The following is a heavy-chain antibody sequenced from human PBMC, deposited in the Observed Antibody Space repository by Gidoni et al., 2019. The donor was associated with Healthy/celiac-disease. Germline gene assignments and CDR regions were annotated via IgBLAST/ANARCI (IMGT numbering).Heavy chain of an antibody. V-gene: IGHV4-34*01. J-gene: IGHJ4*02. D-gene: IGHD4-17*01. CDR3: AGSYGDYASSFDY. Sequence: GLEWIGEINHSGSTNYNPSLKSRVTISVDTSKNQFSLKLSSVTAADTAVYYCAGSYGDYASSFDYWGQGTLVTVSS. CDR2: INHSGST.